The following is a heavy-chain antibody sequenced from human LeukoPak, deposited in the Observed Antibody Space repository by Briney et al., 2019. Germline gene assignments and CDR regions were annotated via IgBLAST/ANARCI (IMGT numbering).Heavy chain of an antibody. CDR1: GFTFSDYY. J-gene: IGHJ4*02. CDR3: ARCGSGWYYFDY. D-gene: IGHD6-19*01. Sequence: GGSLRLSCAASGFTFSDYYMSWIRQAPGKGLEWVSYISSSSSYTNYADSVKGRFTISRDNAKNSLYLQMNSLGAEDTAVYYCARCGSGWYYFDYWGQGTLVTVSS. V-gene: IGHV3-11*06. CDR2: ISSSSSYT.